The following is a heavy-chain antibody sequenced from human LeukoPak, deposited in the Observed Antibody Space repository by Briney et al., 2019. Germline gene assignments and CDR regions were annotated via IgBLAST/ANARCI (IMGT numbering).Heavy chain of an antibody. J-gene: IGHJ4*02. Sequence: GGSLRLSCAASGFTFSSDSMNWVRQAPGKGLEWISSISSSSSYIHYADSVKGPFTISRDNAKNSMYLQMNSLRAEDTAVYYCARDRVAEGAYFDYWGQGTLVTVSS. CDR3: ARDRVAEGAYFDY. D-gene: IGHD6-13*01. CDR2: ISSSSSYI. CDR1: GFTFSSDS. V-gene: IGHV3-21*01.